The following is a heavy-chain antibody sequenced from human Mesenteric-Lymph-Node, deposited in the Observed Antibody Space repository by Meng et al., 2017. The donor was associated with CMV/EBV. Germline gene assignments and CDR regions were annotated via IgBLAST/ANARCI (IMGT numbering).Heavy chain of an antibody. CDR3: ARAVRRGVGATNYYGMDV. J-gene: IGHJ6*02. V-gene: IGHV1-69*05. Sequence: SVKVSCKASGYTFTSYGISWVRQAPGQGLEWMGGIIPIFGTANYAQKFQGRATITTDESTSTAYMELSSLRSEDTAVYYCARAVRRGVGATNYYGMDVWGQGTTVTVSS. CDR1: GYTFTSYG. CDR2: IIPIFGTA. D-gene: IGHD1-26*01.